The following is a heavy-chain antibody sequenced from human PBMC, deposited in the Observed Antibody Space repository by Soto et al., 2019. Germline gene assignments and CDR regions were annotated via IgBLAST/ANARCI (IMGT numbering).Heavy chain of an antibody. J-gene: IGHJ6*02. CDR2: IYHSGST. Sequence: QVQLQESGPGLVKPSGTLSLTCAVSGGSISSSNWWSWVRQPPGKGLEWIGEIYHSGSTNYNPSLKSRVTISVDKSKNQFSLKLSSVTAADTAVYYCARDPGSSGWEYYYYYYGMDVWGQGTTVTVSS. D-gene: IGHD6-19*01. CDR1: GGSISSSNW. V-gene: IGHV4-4*02. CDR3: ARDPGSSGWEYYYYYYGMDV.